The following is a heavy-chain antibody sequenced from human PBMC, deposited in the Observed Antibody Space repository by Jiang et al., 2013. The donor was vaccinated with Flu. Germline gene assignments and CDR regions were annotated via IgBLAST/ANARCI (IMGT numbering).Heavy chain of an antibody. CDR3: ARQPVTGTTER. D-gene: IGHD1-7*01. Sequence: GSGLVKPSETLSLTCTVSGGSISSSSYYWGWIRQPPGKGLEWIGSIYYSGSTYYNPSLKSRVTISVDTSKNQFSLKLSSVTAADTAVYYCARQPVTGTTERWGQGTLVTVSS. J-gene: IGHJ4*02. CDR1: GGSISSSSYY. V-gene: IGHV4-39*01. CDR2: IYYSGST.